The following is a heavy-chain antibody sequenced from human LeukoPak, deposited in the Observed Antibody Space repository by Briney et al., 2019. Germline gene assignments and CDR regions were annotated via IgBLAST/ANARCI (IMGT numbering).Heavy chain of an antibody. J-gene: IGHJ6*02. D-gene: IGHD3-10*01. Sequence: ASVKVSCKASGYTFTSYAMNWVRQAPGQGLEWMGWINTNTGNPTYAQGFTGRFVFSLDTSVSTAYLQISSLKAEDTAVYYCARNYYGSGSLYYYYNLDVWGQGTTVTVSS. CDR2: INTNTGNP. CDR3: ARNYYGSGSLYYYYNLDV. V-gene: IGHV7-4-1*02. CDR1: GYTFTSYA.